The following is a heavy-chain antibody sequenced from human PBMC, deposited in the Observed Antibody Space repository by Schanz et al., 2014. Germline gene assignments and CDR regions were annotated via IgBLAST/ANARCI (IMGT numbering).Heavy chain of an antibody. Sequence: QVQLVQSGAEVKKPGATVKVCCKASGYIFINSGISWVRQAPGQGLEWMGWISVYNHNKEYDQKFQGRVTMTTDTSTSTAYMELRSLRSDDTAVYYWARDAADFYDSLTEEDYWGQGTLVTVSS. CDR2: ISVYNHNK. CDR1: GYIFINSG. CDR3: ARDAADFYDSLTEEDY. D-gene: IGHD3-9*01. J-gene: IGHJ4*02. V-gene: IGHV1-18*01.